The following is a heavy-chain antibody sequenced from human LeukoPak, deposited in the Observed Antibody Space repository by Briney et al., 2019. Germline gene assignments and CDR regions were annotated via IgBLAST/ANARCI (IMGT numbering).Heavy chain of an antibody. CDR3: ARVGGSGWYQYFDY. CDR1: GFTFSSYS. CDR2: INWNGGST. V-gene: IGHV3-20*04. D-gene: IGHD6-19*01. Sequence: SGGSLRLSCAASGFTFSSYSMNWVRQAPGKGLEWVSGINWNGGSTGYADSVKGRFTISRDNAKNSLYLQMNSLRAEDTALYYCARVGGSGWYQYFDYWGQGTLVTVSS. J-gene: IGHJ4*02.